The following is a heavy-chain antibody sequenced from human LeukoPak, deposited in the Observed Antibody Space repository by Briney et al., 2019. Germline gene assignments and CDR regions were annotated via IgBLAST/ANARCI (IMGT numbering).Heavy chain of an antibody. CDR2: INHSGST. Sequence: SETLSLTCAVYGGSFSGYYWSWIRQPPGKGLEWIGEINHSGSTNYNPSLKSRVTISVDTSENQFSLKLSSVTAADTAVYYCARGRFGYCSSTSCSPHYYFDYWGQGTLVTVSS. CDR1: GGSFSGYY. V-gene: IGHV4-34*01. J-gene: IGHJ4*02. CDR3: ARGRFGYCSSTSCSPHYYFDY. D-gene: IGHD2-2*01.